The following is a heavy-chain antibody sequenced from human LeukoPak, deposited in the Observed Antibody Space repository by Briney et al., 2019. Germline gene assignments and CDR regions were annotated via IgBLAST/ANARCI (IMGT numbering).Heavy chain of an antibody. CDR2: IRYDGSNK. D-gene: IGHD1-14*01. J-gene: IGHJ6*03. V-gene: IGHV3-30*02. CDR1: GFTFSSYG. CDR3: AKVRRAEPSTQYYYYMDV. Sequence: GGSLRLSCAASGFTFSSYGMHWVRQAPGKGLEWVAFIRYDGSNKYYADSVKGRFTISRDNSKNTLYLQMSSLRAEDTAVYYCAKVRRAEPSTQYYYYMDVWGKGTTVTVSS.